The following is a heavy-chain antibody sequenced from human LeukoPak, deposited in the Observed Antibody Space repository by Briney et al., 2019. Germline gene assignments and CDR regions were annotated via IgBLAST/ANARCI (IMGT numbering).Heavy chain of an antibody. CDR2: IYTSGST. CDR1: GDSISTETYY. D-gene: IGHD5-18*01. V-gene: IGHV4-61*02. J-gene: IGHJ6*03. CDR3: ARGPGHTAMVTRYYYMDV. Sequence: SQTLSLTCTVSGDSISTETYYWTWIRQPAGKGLEWIGRIYTSGSTNYNPSLKSRVTMSVDTSKNQFSLKLSSVTAADTAVYYCARGPGHTAMVTRYYYMDVWGKGTTVTVSS.